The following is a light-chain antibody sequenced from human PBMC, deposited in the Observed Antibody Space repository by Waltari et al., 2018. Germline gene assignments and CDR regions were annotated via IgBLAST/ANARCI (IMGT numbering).Light chain of an antibody. J-gene: IGKJ5*01. CDR1: HSVGRY. CDR2: DAS. CDR3: QQRSDRSIT. V-gene: IGKV3-11*01. Sequence: IVLTQSPATLSLSPGDRATLSCRASHSVGRYLAWYQPKPGQAPRLLIYDASRRASGVPDRFSGSGYATDFTLTITRLETDDFAIYYCQQRSDRSITFGQGTRLEI.